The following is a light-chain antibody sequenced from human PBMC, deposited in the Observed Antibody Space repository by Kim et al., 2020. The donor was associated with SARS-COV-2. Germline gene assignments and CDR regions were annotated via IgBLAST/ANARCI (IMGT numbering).Light chain of an antibody. Sequence: SYELTQPPSVSVSPGQTASITCSGDKLGDKYACWYQQKPSQSPVLVIYQDNKRPSGIPERFSGSNSGNTATLTISGTQAMDEADYYCQAWDSSTYVFGTG. V-gene: IGLV3-1*01. CDR3: QAWDSSTYV. J-gene: IGLJ1*01. CDR1: KLGDKY. CDR2: QDN.